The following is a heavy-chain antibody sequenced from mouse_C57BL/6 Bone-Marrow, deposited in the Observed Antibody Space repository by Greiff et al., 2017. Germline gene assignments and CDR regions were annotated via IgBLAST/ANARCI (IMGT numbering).Heavy chain of an antibody. V-gene: IGHV1-7*01. CDR3: ARRGDYYDYYFDY. D-gene: IGHD2-4*01. Sequence: QVQLKQSGAELAKPGASVKLSCKASGYTFTSYWMHWVKQRPGQGLEWIGYINPSSGYTKYNQKFKDKATLTADKSSSTAYMQLSSLPYEDSAVYYCARRGDYYDYYFDYWGQGTTLTVSS. CDR2: INPSSGYT. J-gene: IGHJ2*01. CDR1: GYTFTSYW.